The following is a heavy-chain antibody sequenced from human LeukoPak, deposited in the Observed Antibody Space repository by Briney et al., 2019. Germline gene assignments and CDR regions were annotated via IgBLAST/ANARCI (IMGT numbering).Heavy chain of an antibody. CDR1: GGSISSSYW. Sequence: KSSETLSLTCAASGGSISSSYWWTWVRQPPGKGLEWIGEIYHSGSTNYNPSLESRVSISVDKSKNQFSLKLSSVTAADTAVYYCARGASTFPFDYWGQGTLVTVSS. J-gene: IGHJ4*02. V-gene: IGHV4-4*02. CDR2: IYHSGST. D-gene: IGHD3-16*01. CDR3: ARGASTFPFDY.